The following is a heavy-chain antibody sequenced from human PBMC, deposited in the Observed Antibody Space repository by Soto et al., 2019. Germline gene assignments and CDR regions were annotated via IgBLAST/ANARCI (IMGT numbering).Heavy chain of an antibody. Sequence: QVQLVESGGGVVQPGRSLRLSCAASGFTFSSYGMHWVRQAPGKGLEWVAVIGYDGSNKYYADSVKGRFTISRDNSKNTLYLKMNSLRAEDTAVYYSAGYDFGRPQGGYYYGMDVWGQGTTVTVSS. CDR2: IGYDGSNK. V-gene: IGHV3-33*01. CDR1: GFTFSSYG. J-gene: IGHJ6*02. D-gene: IGHD3-3*01. CDR3: AGYDFGRPQGGYYYGMDV.